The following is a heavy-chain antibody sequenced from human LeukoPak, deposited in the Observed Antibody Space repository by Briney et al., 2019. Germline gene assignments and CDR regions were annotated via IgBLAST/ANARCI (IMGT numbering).Heavy chain of an antibody. CDR3: ARGGRIAAAGPNWFDP. CDR1: GYTLTELS. CDR2: VNPEDGET. D-gene: IGHD6-13*01. V-gene: IGHV1-24*01. J-gene: IGHJ5*02. Sequence: GASVKDSCKVSGYTLTELSIHWVRQAPGKGLEWMGGVNPEDGETIYAQKFQGRVTMTRNTSISTAYMELSSVRSEDTAVYYCARGGRIAAAGPNWFDPWGQGTLVTVSS.